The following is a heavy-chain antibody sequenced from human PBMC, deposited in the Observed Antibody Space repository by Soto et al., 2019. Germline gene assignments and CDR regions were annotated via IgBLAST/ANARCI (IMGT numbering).Heavy chain of an antibody. CDR3: ARGYYDSSPYHDWFDP. J-gene: IGHJ5*02. Sequence: SETLSLTCTVSGGSISSGDYYWSWIRQPPGKGLEWIGYIYYSGSTYYNPSLKSRVTISVDTSKNQFSLKLSSVTAADTAVYYCARGYYDSSPYHDWFDPWGQGTLVTVSS. V-gene: IGHV4-30-4*01. CDR2: IYYSGST. CDR1: GGSISSGDYY. D-gene: IGHD3-22*01.